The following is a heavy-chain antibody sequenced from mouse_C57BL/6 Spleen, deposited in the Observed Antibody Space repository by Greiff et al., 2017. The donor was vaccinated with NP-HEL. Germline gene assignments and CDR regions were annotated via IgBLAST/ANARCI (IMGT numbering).Heavy chain of an antibody. CDR2: IYPGDGDT. D-gene: IGHD4-1*01. V-gene: IGHV1-80*01. CDR3: AKLTGYYFDY. CDR1: GYAFSSYS. J-gene: IGHJ2*01. Sequence: VQLQQSGAELVKPGASVKISCKASGYAFSSYSMNWVKQRPGKGLEWIGQIYPGDGDTNYNGKFKGKATLTADKSSSTAYMQLSSLTSEDSAVYFCAKLTGYYFDYWGQGTTLTVSS.